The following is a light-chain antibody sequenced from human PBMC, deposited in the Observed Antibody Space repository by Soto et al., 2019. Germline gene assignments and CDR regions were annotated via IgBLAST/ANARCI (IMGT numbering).Light chain of an antibody. CDR1: QDFSSH. CDR2: AAS. CDR3: QQYNKWPWT. V-gene: IGKV3-15*01. J-gene: IGKJ1*01. Sequence: DIVMTQSPATLSESPGGRVTVSCRASQDFSSHVDLYQQRPGQAPRLLITAASIRATDTQVRISGSGSGTECTLTHRTLQSEDLSGYAVQQYNKWPWTFGQGNKVEI.